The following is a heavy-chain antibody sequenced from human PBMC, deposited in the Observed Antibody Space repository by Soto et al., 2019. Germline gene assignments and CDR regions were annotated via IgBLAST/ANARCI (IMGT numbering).Heavy chain of an antibody. Sequence: QVQLVQSGAEVKKPGSSVKVSCKASGGTFSSYAISWVRQAPGQGLEWMGGSIPIFGTANYAQKFQGRVTMTADEYTSPAYMELSSLGSEDAAVYYCARDEGYSYGAAYYYGMDVWGQGTTVTVSS. D-gene: IGHD5-18*01. CDR2: SIPIFGTA. J-gene: IGHJ6*02. CDR1: GGTFSSYA. CDR3: ARDEGYSYGAAYYYGMDV. V-gene: IGHV1-69*12.